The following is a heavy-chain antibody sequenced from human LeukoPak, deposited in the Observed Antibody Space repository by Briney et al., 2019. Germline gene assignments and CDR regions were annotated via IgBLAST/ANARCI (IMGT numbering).Heavy chain of an antibody. CDR3: ARGGELLYSDY. J-gene: IGHJ4*02. Sequence: ASVKVSCKASGYTFISYAIHWVRQAPGQRLEWMGWINGGNGNTKYSQKFQGRVTITRDTSASTAYMELSSLRSEDTAVYYCARGGELLYSDYWGQGTLVAVSS. V-gene: IGHV1-3*01. CDR1: GYTFISYA. CDR2: INGGNGNT. D-gene: IGHD3-10*01.